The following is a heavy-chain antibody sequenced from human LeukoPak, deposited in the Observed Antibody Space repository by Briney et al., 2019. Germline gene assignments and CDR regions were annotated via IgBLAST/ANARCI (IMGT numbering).Heavy chain of an antibody. V-gene: IGHV3-33*01. CDR1: GFTFSSYG. J-gene: IGHJ6*02. D-gene: IGHD1-1*01. Sequence: GGSLRLSCAASGFTFSSYGMHWVRQAPGKGLEWVAVIWYDGSNKYYADSVKGRFTISRDNSKNTLYLQMNSLRAEDTAVYYCARELSGTTLNGMDVWGQGTTVTVSS. CDR2: IWYDGSNK. CDR3: ARELSGTTLNGMDV.